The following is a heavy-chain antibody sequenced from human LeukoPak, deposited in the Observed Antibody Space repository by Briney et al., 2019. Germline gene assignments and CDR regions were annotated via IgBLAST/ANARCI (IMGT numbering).Heavy chain of an antibody. CDR3: AKDPGYDILTGYYTPSLYFDY. CDR2: ISGSGGST. V-gene: IGHV3-23*01. Sequence: GGSLRLSCAASGFTFSSYAMSWVRQAPGKGLEWVSAISGSGGSTYYADSVKGRFTISRDNSKNTLYLQMNSLRAEATAVYYCAKDPGYDILTGYYTPSLYFDYWGQGTLVTVSS. D-gene: IGHD3-9*01. J-gene: IGHJ4*02. CDR1: GFTFSSYA.